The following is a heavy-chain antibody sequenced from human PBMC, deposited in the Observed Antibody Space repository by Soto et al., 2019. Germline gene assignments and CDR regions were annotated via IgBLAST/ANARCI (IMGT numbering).Heavy chain of an antibody. J-gene: IGHJ4*01. CDR2: INHSVST. D-gene: IGHD3-3*01. V-gene: IGHV4-34*01. CDR3: ASPQRGYYTKVRY. CDR1: GGSFSGYY. Sequence: SETLSLTCAVYGGSFSGYYWSWIRQPPGKGLEWIGEINHSVSTNYNPSLKSRVTISVDTSKNQFSLKLSSVTAADTAVYYCASPQRGYYTKVRYWGHVTLVTVSS.